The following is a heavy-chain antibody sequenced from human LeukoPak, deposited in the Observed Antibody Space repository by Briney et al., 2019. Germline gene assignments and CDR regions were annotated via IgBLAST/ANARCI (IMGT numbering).Heavy chain of an antibody. J-gene: IGHJ3*02. CDR1: GFMFASNG. CDR2: IRYDGTTT. D-gene: IGHD5-12*01. Sequence: GGSLRLSCAASGFMFASNGMHWVRQAPGKGLEWVGYIRYDGTTTYYADSVKGRFTISRDNSKNILFLQMDGLRAEDTAVYYCASLHSGYSGLDAFDIWGQGTMVTVSS. CDR3: ASLHSGYSGLDAFDI. V-gene: IGHV3-30*02.